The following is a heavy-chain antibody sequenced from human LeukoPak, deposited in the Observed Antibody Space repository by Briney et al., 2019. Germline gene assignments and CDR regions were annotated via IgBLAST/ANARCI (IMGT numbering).Heavy chain of an antibody. CDR2: IIPIFGTT. J-gene: IGHJ4*02. Sequence: SVKVSCKTSGGTLSNYAISWVRQAPGQGLEWMGGIIPIFGTTNYAQKLQGRVTITADESTSTAYMELSSLRSEDTAVYYCARVLARRFANWGQGTLVTVSS. V-gene: IGHV1-69*13. D-gene: IGHD3-16*01. CDR3: ARVLARRFAN. CDR1: GGTLSNYA.